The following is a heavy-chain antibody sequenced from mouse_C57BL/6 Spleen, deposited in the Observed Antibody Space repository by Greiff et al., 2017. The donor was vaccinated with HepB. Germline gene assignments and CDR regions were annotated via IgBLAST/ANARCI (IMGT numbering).Heavy chain of an antibody. J-gene: IGHJ3*01. CDR2: IDPSDSYT. Sequence: QVQLQQPGAELVRPGTSVKLSCKASGYTFTSYWMHWVKQRPGQGLEWIGVIDPSDSYTNYNEKFKSKATLTVDKSSSTAYMQLSSLTSEDSAVYYCARPLGAWFAYWGQGTLVTVSA. D-gene: IGHD4-1*01. CDR3: ARPLGAWFAY. CDR1: GYTFTSYW. V-gene: IGHV1-59*01.